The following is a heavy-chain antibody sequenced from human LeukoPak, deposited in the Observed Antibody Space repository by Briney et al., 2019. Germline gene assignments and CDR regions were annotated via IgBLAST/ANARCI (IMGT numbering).Heavy chain of an antibody. D-gene: IGHD2-2*01. Sequence: GGSLRLSCAASGFTFSSYSMNWVRQAPGKGLEWVSSISSSSSYIYYADSVKGRFTISRDNAKNSLYLQMNSLRAEDTAVYYCARRRYCSSTSCPYYFDYWGQGTLVTVSS. V-gene: IGHV3-21*01. J-gene: IGHJ4*02. CDR2: ISSSSSYI. CDR1: GFTFSSYS. CDR3: ARRRYCSSTSCPYYFDY.